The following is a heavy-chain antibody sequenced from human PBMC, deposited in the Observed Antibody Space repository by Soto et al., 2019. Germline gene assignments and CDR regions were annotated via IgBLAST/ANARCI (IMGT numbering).Heavy chain of an antibody. J-gene: IGHJ4*02. CDR2: IYYSGST. Sequence: PSETLSLTCTVSGGSISSYYWSWIRQPPGKGLEWIGYIYYSGSTNYNPSLKSRVTISVDTSKNQFSLKLSSVTAADTAVYYCAKGSSIAAAGRGYFDYWGQGTLVTVSS. D-gene: IGHD6-13*01. CDR3: AKGSSIAAAGRGYFDY. CDR1: GGSISSYY. V-gene: IGHV4-59*01.